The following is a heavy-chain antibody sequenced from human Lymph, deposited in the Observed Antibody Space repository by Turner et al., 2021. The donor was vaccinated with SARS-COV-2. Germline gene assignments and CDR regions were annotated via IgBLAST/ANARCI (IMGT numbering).Heavy chain of an antibody. CDR3: ARGPPDFPYYFDY. J-gene: IGHJ4*02. Sequence: EVQLVESGGGLVKPGGSLRLSCAASGFTFSSYSMNWVRQAPGKGLEWVSSITFTSSYIYYAGSVKGRFTISRDNAKNSLYLQMNSLRAEDTAVYYCARGPPDFPYYFDYWGQGTLVTVPS. CDR2: ITFTSSYI. D-gene: IGHD2-21*02. CDR1: GFTFSSYS. V-gene: IGHV3-21*01.